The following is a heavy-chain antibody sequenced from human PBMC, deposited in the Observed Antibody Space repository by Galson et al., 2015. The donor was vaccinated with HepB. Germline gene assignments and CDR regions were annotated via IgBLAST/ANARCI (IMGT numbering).Heavy chain of an antibody. CDR1: GGSFSGYY. D-gene: IGHD3-16*01. CDR2: INHSGST. Sequence: ETLSLTCAVYGGSFSGYYWSRIHQPPGKGLEWIGEINHSGSTNYNPPLKSRVTISVDTSKNQFSLKLSSVTAADTAVYYCARAGWVRKSLDYWGQGTLVTVSS. CDR3: ARAGWVRKSLDY. J-gene: IGHJ4*02. V-gene: IGHV4-34*01.